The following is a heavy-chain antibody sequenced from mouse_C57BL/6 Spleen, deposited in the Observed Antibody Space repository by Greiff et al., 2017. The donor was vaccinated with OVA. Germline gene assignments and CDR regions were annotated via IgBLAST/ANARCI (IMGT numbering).Heavy chain of an antibody. D-gene: IGHD1-1*01. CDR1: GFTFSSYA. Sequence: EVQGVESGGGLVKPGGSLKLSCAASGFTFSSYAMSWVRQTPEKRLEWVATISDGGSYTYYPDNVKGRFTISRDNAKNNLYLQMSHLKSEDTAMYYCARDPNYGFDYWGQGTTLTVSS. J-gene: IGHJ2*01. CDR3: ARDPNYGFDY. CDR2: ISDGGSYT. V-gene: IGHV5-4*01.